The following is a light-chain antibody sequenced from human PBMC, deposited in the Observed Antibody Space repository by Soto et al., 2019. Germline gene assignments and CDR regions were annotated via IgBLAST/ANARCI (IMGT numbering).Light chain of an antibody. Sequence: DIQMTQSPSTLSASVGDRVTITCRASQYINNYLAWYQQKPGEAPKLLIYEAANLESGVPSRFSGSGTGTEFTLTISSLQPDDFATYYCQQSNNYPWTFGQGTRVEI. CDR1: QYINNY. CDR3: QQSNNYPWT. V-gene: IGKV1-5*03. CDR2: EAA. J-gene: IGKJ1*01.